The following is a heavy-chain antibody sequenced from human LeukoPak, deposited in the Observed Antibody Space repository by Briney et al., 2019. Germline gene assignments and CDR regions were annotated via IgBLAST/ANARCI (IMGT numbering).Heavy chain of an antibody. CDR3: ARSYGDDFDY. CDR2: IYYSGST. J-gene: IGHJ4*02. CDR1: GGSISSYY. V-gene: IGHV4-59*01. D-gene: IGHD4-17*01. Sequence: PSETLSLTCTVSGGSISSYYWSWIRQPPGKGLEWIGYIYYSGSTNYNSSLKSRVTISVDTSKNQFSLKLSSVTAADTAVYYCARSYGDDFDYWGQGTLVTVSS.